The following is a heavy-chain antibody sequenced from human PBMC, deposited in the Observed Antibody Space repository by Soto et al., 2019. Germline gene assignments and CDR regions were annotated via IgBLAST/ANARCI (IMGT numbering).Heavy chain of an antibody. D-gene: IGHD1-1*01. CDR1: GFSLSNARMG. CDR3: ARIEGLERRVYYYGMDV. V-gene: IGHV2-26*01. CDR2: IFSNDEQ. J-gene: IGHJ6*02. Sequence: QVTLKESGPVLVKPTETLTLTCTVSGFSLSNARMGVSWIRQPPGKALEWLAHIFSNDEQSYSTSLKSRLTISKDTSKSQVVLTMTNMDPVDTATYYCARIEGLERRVYYYGMDVWGQGTTVTVSS.